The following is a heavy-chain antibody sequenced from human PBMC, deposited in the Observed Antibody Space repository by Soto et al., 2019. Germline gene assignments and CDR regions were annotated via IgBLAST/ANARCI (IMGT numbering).Heavy chain of an antibody. CDR1: GFTFSGSA. CDR2: IRSEANSYAT. V-gene: IGHV3-73*01. J-gene: IGHJ3*02. Sequence: GGSLRLSCAASGFTFSGSAMHWVRQASGKGLEWVGRIRSEANSYATAYAASVKGRFTISRDDSKNTAYLQMNSLKTEDTAVYYCTRHNDLWGKKSAFDIWGQGTMVTVSS. CDR3: TRHNDLWGKKSAFDI. D-gene: IGHD3-16*01.